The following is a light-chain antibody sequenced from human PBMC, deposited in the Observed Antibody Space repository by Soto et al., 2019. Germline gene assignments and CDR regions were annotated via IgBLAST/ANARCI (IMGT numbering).Light chain of an antibody. CDR2: GAS. CDR1: QSVGSN. CDR3: QQYNNWPRLT. V-gene: IGKV3-15*01. J-gene: IGKJ4*01. Sequence: EIIMTQSPATLSVSPGERATLSCRASQSVGSNLAWYQQKPGQTPSLLIYGASTRATGIPARFSGSGSGTEFTLTISSRQSADFAIYYCQQYNNWPRLTFGEGTKVDI.